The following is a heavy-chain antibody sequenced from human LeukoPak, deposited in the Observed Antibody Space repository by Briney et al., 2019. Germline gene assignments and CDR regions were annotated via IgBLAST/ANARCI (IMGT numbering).Heavy chain of an antibody. V-gene: IGHV4-38-2*02. D-gene: IGHD2-2*01. CDR3: AGGNIVVVPAATLGYYYYYMDV. CDR1: GYSISSGYY. CDR2: IYHSGST. J-gene: IGHJ6*03. Sequence: PSETLSLTCTVSGYSISSGYYWGWIRQPPGKGLEWTGSIYHSGSTYYNPSLKSRVTISVDTSKNQFSLKLSSVTAADTAVYYCAGGNIVVVPAATLGYYYYYMDVWGKGTTVTISS.